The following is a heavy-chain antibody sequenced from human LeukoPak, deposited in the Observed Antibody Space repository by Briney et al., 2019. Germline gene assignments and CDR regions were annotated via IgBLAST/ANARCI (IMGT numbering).Heavy chain of an antibody. CDR3: ARLGYDSSGYYYFDY. CDR2: IYTSGTT. J-gene: IGHJ4*02. Sequence: PSETLSLTCTVSGGSISSGYYYWSWIRQPAGKGLEWIGRIYTSGTTNYNPSLKSRVTISVDTSKNQFSLKLSSVTAADTAVYYCARLGYDSSGYYYFDYWGQGTLVTVSS. CDR1: GGSISSGYYY. V-gene: IGHV4-61*02. D-gene: IGHD3-22*01.